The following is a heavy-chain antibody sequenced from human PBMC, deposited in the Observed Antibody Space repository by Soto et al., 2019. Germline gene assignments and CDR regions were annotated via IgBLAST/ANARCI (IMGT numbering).Heavy chain of an antibody. Sequence: QLQLQESGPGLVKPSETLSLTCTVSGGSISSSSYYWGWIRQPPGKGLEWIGSIYYSGSTYYNPSLESRLTLSVDTSKNQFSLKLSSVTAADTAVYYCARHTPAISISDHWGQGTLVTVSS. J-gene: IGHJ4*02. CDR2: IYYSGST. CDR1: GGSISSSSYY. D-gene: IGHD2-15*01. V-gene: IGHV4-39*01. CDR3: ARHTPAISISDH.